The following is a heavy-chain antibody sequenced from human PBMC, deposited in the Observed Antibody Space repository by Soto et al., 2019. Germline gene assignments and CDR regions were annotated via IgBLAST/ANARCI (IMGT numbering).Heavy chain of an antibody. D-gene: IGHD2-15*01. CDR2: IWSDGSNK. CDR1: GFTFSSYG. V-gene: IGHV3-33*01. CDR3: ARAPACSGGNCYSLYFDY. Sequence: GGSLRLSCAASGFTFSSYGMHWVRQAPGKGLEWVAVIWSDGSNKYYADSVKGRFTISRDNSKNTLYLQVNSLRAEDTAVYYCARAPACSGGNCYSLYFDYWGQGTLVTVSS. J-gene: IGHJ4*02.